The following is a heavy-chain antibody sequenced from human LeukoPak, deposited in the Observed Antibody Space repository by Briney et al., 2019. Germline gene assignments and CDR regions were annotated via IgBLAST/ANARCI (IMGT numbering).Heavy chain of an antibody. J-gene: IGHJ4*02. CDR3: VRGGWELDY. CDR1: GFSVRDFW. Sequence: HTGGSLRLSCAASGFSVRDFWMAWVRQAPGKGLEWVAHIKEDRTADYYVDSVKGRFSISKDDGKNSLHLQMNSLRVEDTAVYYCVRGGWELDYWGQGTLVTVSS. V-gene: IGHV3-7*01. CDR2: IKEDRTAD. D-gene: IGHD1-1*01.